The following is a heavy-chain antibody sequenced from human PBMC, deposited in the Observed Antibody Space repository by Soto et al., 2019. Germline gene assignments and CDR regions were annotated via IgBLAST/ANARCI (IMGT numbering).Heavy chain of an antibody. CDR3: AKSSGLFPLAEYFQH. D-gene: IGHD1-1*01. CDR1: GFTFSSYA. Sequence: SLRLSCAASGFTFSSYAMSWVRQAPGKGLEWVSAISGSGGSTYYADSVKGRFTISRDNSKNTLYLQMNSLRAEDTAVYYCAKSSGLFPLAEYFQHWGQGTLVTVSS. CDR2: ISGSGGST. J-gene: IGHJ1*01. V-gene: IGHV3-23*01.